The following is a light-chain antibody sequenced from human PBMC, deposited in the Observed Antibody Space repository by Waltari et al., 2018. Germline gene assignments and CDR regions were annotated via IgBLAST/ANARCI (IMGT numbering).Light chain of an antibody. Sequence: DIHLTQSPSYLSASVGDSVTITCRASRGISSYLAWYQQQPGKAPKLLIYAASTLQSGVAVRFSGRGYGTEVTLTISSLQPEDLATYYCQQVNTYAWTFGQGTKVEIK. V-gene: IGKV1-9*01. J-gene: IGKJ1*01. CDR2: AAS. CDR1: RGISSY. CDR3: QQVNTYAWT.